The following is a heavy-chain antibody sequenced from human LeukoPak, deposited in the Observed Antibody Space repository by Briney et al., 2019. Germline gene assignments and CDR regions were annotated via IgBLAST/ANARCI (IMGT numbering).Heavy chain of an antibody. CDR3: AKDSREVQELDY. J-gene: IGHJ4*02. CDR2: TTARGDSP. D-gene: IGHD1-26*01. CDR1: GFTFSNYA. Sequence: GGSLRLSCVASGFTFSNYAMGWVRQAPGKGLEWVSVTTARGDSPYYAQSVKGRFTISRDNSENTLYLQMNSLRAEDTAVYYCAKDSREVQELDYWGQGTLVTVSS. V-gene: IGHV3-23*01.